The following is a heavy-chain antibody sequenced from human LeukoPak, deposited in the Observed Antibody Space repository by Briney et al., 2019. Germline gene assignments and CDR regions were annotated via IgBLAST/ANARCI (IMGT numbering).Heavy chain of an antibody. J-gene: IGHJ4*02. Sequence: ASVKVSCKAPGYTFTSYGISWVRQAPGQGLEWMGWISAYNGNTKYAQKLQGRVTMTTDTSTSTAYMELRSLRSDDTAVYYCARDRGIAVSGTLDYWGQGTLVTVSS. CDR2: ISAYNGNT. V-gene: IGHV1-18*01. CDR3: ARDRGIAVSGTLDY. CDR1: GYTFTSYG. D-gene: IGHD6-19*01.